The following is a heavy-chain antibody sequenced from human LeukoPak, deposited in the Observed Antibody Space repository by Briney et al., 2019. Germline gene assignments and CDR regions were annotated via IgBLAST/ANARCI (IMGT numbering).Heavy chain of an antibody. D-gene: IGHD5-18*01. Sequence: GGSLRLSCAASGFTFSSYAMSWVRQAPGKGLEWVSAISGSGGSTYYADSVKGRFTISRDNSKNTLYLRLNSLRAEDTAVYYCAKDMDTAMVFDYWGQGTLVTVSS. CDR3: AKDMDTAMVFDY. CDR1: GFTFSSYA. V-gene: IGHV3-23*01. CDR2: ISGSGGST. J-gene: IGHJ4*02.